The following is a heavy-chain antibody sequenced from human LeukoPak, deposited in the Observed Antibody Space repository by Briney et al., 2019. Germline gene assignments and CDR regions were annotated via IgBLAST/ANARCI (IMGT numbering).Heavy chain of an antibody. CDR3: ARDLQDSSGWYYFDY. V-gene: IGHV4-39*07. Sequence: ASETLSLTCTVSGGSISSSSYYWGWIRQPPGKGLEWIGSIYYSGSTYYNPSLKRRVTISVDTSKNQFSLKLSSVTAADTAVYYCARDLQDSSGWYYFDYWGQGTLVTVSS. J-gene: IGHJ4*02. CDR1: GGSISSSSYY. CDR2: IYYSGST. D-gene: IGHD6-19*01.